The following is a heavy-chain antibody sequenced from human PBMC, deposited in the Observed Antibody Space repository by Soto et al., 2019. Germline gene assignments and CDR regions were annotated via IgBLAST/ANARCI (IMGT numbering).Heavy chain of an antibody. J-gene: IGHJ4*02. V-gene: IGHV4-39*01. Sequence: SETLSLTCTVSGGSISSSSYYWGWIRQPPGKGLEWIGSIYYSGSTYYNPSLKSRVTISVDTSKNQFSLKLSSVTAADTAVYYCARREYDFWSGYYGSVYYFDYWGQGTLVTVSS. CDR2: IYYSGST. CDR3: ARREYDFWSGYYGSVYYFDY. CDR1: GGSISSSSYY. D-gene: IGHD3-3*01.